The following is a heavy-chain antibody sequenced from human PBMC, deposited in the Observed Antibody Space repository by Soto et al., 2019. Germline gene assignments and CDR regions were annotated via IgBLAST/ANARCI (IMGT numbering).Heavy chain of an antibody. Sequence: SVKVSCKASGFTFTSSAMQLVRQARGQRLEWIGWIVVGSGNTNYAQKFQERVTITRDMSTSTAYMELSSLRAEDTAVYYCATSPLADDYYYYYMDVWGKGTTVTVSS. V-gene: IGHV1-58*02. CDR3: ATSPLADDYYYYYMDV. CDR1: GFTFTSSA. J-gene: IGHJ6*03. CDR2: IVVGSGNT.